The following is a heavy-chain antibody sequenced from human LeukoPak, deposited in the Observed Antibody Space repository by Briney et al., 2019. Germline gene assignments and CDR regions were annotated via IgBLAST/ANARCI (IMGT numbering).Heavy chain of an antibody. J-gene: IGHJ1*01. Sequence: ASVKVSCKASGYTFTSYAMNWARQAPGQGLEWMGWINTNTGNPTYAQGFTGRFVFSLDTSVSTAYLQISSLKAEDTAVYYCARGRIVGATGYFQHWGQGTLVTVSS. CDR2: INTNTGNP. CDR3: ARGRIVGATGYFQH. V-gene: IGHV7-4-1*02. D-gene: IGHD1-26*01. CDR1: GYTFTSYA.